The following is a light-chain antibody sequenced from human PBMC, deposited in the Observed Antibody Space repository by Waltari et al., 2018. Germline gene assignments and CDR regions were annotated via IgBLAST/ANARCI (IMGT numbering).Light chain of an antibody. CDR3: SLYMGSGIWV. Sequence: QTVVTQEPSLSVSPGGTVTLTCALSSGSVPPTSYAPWYQQTPGQAPRTLVYKANSRSSGVPDRFSGSILGNKAALTITGAQADDESDYYCSLYMGSGIWVFGGGTKLTVL. J-gene: IGLJ3*02. CDR1: SGSVPPTSY. V-gene: IGLV8-61*01. CDR2: KAN.